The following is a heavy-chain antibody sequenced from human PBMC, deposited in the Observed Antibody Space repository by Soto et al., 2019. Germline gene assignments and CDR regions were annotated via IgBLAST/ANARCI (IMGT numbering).Heavy chain of an antibody. CDR3: ARGDCSNGVCYVNYYYGMDV. CDR1: GYIFTNYG. D-gene: IGHD2-8*01. J-gene: IGHJ6*02. Sequence: QVQLVQSGAEVKKPGASVKVSCRASGYIFTNYGVGWVRQAPGQGLEWMGWISPYNGNTNYAQNLQGRVTLTTDTSTSTAFMELRSLRSDDTAAYYCARGDCSNGVCYVNYYYGMDVWGQGTTVTVSS. CDR2: ISPYNGNT. V-gene: IGHV1-18*01.